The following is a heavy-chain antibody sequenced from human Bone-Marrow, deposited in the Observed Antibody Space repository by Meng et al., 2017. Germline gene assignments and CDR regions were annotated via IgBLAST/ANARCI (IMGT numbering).Heavy chain of an antibody. CDR2: IKQDGSEK. CDR1: GFTFSSYW. Sequence: GGSLRLSCAASGFTFSSYWMSWVRQAPGKGLEWVANIKQDGSEKYYVDSVKGRFTISRDNAKNSLYLQMKSLRAEDTAVYYCARWKLRGAFDPWGQGTLVTVSS. CDR3: ARWKLRGAFDP. J-gene: IGHJ5*02. D-gene: IGHD1-26*01. V-gene: IGHV3-7*01.